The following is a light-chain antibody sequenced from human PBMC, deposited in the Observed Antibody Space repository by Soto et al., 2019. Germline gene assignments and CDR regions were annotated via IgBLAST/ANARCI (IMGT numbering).Light chain of an antibody. V-gene: IGKV1-5*01. J-gene: IGKJ1*01. CDR2: DAS. Sequence: DIQMTQSPSTLSASVEDRVTITCRASQSISSWLAWYQQKPGKAPKLLIYDASSLESGVPSRFSGSGSGTECTLTSSSLQPGDFATYYCQQYNSYSQTFGQGTKVEIK. CDR3: QQYNSYSQT. CDR1: QSISSW.